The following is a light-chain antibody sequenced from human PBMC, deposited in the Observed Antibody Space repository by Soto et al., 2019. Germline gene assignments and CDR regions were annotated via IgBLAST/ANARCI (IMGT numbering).Light chain of an antibody. CDR1: SSDVGGYNY. CDR3: SLYTSENAYV. CDR2: EVS. V-gene: IGLV2-14*01. Sequence: QSALTQPASVSGSPGQSITISCTGTSSDVGGYNYVSWYQHHPGKAPKLMIYEVSNRPSGVSNRFSGSKSGNTASLTISGLQAADEADYYCSLYTSENAYVFGTGTKVTVL. J-gene: IGLJ1*01.